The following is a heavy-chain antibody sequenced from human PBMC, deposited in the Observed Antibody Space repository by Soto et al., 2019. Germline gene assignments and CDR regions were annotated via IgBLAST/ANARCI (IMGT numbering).Heavy chain of an antibody. V-gene: IGHV6-1*01. D-gene: IGHD3-22*01. J-gene: IGHJ4*02. CDR1: GDSVSSNSAA. Sequence: QVQLQQSGPGLVKPSQTLSLTCAISGDSVSSNSAAWNWIRQSPSRGLEWLGRTYYRSKWYNDYAVYVKSKIPTNQNPPKTRSPLQLNSVTPEDTVFYYWERDPPKFYYDSGVSLYSFASGGQGPLAPVS. CDR2: TYYRSKWYN. CDR3: ERDPPKFYYDSGVSLYSFAS.